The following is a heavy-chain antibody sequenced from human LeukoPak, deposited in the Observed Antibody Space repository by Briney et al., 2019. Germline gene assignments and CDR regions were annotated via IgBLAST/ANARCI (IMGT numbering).Heavy chain of an antibody. J-gene: IGHJ3*02. CDR3: ARDRSDCSSTSCCDAFDI. Sequence: SQTLSLTCTVSGGSISSGDYYWSWIRQPPGKGLEWIGYIYYSGSTYYNPSLKSRVTISVDTSKNQFSLKLSSVTAADTAVYYCARDRSDCSSTSCCDAFDIWGQGTMVTVSS. V-gene: IGHV4-30-4*08. CDR2: IYYSGST. D-gene: IGHD2-2*01. CDR1: GGSISSGDYY.